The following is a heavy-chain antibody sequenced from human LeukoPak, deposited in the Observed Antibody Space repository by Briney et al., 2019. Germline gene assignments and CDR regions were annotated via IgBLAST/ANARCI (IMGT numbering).Heavy chain of an antibody. CDR1: GFTFSNAW. Sequence: GGSLRLSCAASGFTFSNAWMSWVRQAPGKGLEWVANIKQDGSEKYYVDSVKGRFSISRDNAKNSLYLQMNSLRAEDTAVYYCARGVPTYYDFWSGYWVFDYWGQGTLVTVSS. J-gene: IGHJ4*02. V-gene: IGHV3-7*01. CDR3: ARGVPTYYDFWSGYWVFDY. CDR2: IKQDGSEK. D-gene: IGHD3-3*01.